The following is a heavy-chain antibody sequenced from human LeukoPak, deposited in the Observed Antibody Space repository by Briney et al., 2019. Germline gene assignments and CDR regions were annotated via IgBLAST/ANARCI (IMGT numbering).Heavy chain of an antibody. Sequence: PSETLSLTCTVSGGSISSYYWSWIRHPAGKGLEWIGRIYTSGSTNYNPSLKSRVTMSVDTSKNQFSLKLSSVTAADTAVYYCARDLLWFGELFGWFDPWGQGTLVTVSS. CDR1: GGSISSYY. CDR3: ARDLLWFGELFGWFDP. CDR2: IYTSGST. J-gene: IGHJ5*02. D-gene: IGHD3-10*01. V-gene: IGHV4-4*07.